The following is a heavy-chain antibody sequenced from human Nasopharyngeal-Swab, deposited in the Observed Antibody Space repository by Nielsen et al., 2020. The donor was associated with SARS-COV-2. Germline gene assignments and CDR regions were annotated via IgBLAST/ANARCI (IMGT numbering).Heavy chain of an antibody. CDR2: ISSTGSTI. CDR1: GFTLSSYE. D-gene: IGHD3-9*01. Sequence: GGSLRLSCAASGFTLSSYEMNWVRQAPGKGLEWISYISSTGSTIYNADSVKGRFTISRDNSKNSLYLQMNRLRTEDTALYYCARSLTPYSYFDYWGQGTLVTVSS. J-gene: IGHJ4*02. V-gene: IGHV3-48*03. CDR3: ARSLTPYSYFDY.